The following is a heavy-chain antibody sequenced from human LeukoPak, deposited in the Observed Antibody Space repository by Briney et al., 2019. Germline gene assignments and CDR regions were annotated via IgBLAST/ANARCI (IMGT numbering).Heavy chain of an antibody. V-gene: IGHV3-21*01. CDR2: ISSSSSYI. J-gene: IGHJ6*04. CDR3: ARDQPVLSYYDFWSGMDV. D-gene: IGHD3-3*01. Sequence: GGSLRLPCAASGFTFSSYSMNWVRQAPGKGLEWVSSISSSSSYIYYADSVKGRFTISRDNAKNSLYLQMNSLRAEDTAVYYCARDQPVLSYYDFWSGMDVWGKGTTVTVSS. CDR1: GFTFSSYS.